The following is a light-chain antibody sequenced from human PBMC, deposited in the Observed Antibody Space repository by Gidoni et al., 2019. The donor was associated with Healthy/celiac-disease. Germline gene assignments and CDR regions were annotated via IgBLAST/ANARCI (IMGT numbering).Light chain of an antibody. CDR3: AAWDDSLNGHYV. CDR1: SSTLGSTT. Sequence: QSVLTQPPSASGTPGQRVTISCSGSSSTLGSTTVNWYQQLPGTAPKLLIYSNNQRPSGVPDRFSGSKSGTSASLAISGLQSEDEADYYCAAWDDSLNGHYVFGTGTKVTVL. V-gene: IGLV1-44*01. CDR2: SNN. J-gene: IGLJ1*01.